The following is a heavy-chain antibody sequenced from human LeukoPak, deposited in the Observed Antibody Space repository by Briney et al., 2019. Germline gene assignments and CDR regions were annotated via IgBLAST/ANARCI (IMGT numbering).Heavy chain of an antibody. D-gene: IGHD3-10*01. V-gene: IGHV1-8*01. CDR1: GYTFTNYD. CDR3: ARGEYYYGSGSYPIDY. CDR2: MNPNSGNT. Sequence: APVKVSCKTSGYTFTNYDINWVRQATGQGLEWMGWMNPNSGNTGYAQKFQGRVTMTRNTSISTAYMELSSLRSEDTAVYYCARGEYYYGSGSYPIDYWGQGTLVTVSS. J-gene: IGHJ4*02.